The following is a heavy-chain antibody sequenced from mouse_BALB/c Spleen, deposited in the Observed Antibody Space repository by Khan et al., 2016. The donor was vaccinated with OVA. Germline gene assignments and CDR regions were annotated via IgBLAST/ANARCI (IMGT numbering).Heavy chain of an antibody. CDR3: TRMARK. V-gene: IGHV14-3*02. Sequence: VQLKESGAGLVKSWATVSLSCTVSGLYIKDTYVHWLKQRPEQGLEWIGRIYPPSGNTKYDPKLQGQATITADTSSNTAYQQLSSLASEDTSVYYCTRMARKWGQGTTLTVSS. CDR2: IYPPSGNT. J-gene: IGHJ2*01. CDR1: GLYIKDTY.